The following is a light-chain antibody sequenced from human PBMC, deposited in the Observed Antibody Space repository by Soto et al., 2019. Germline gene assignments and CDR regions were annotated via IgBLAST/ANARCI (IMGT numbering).Light chain of an antibody. CDR2: GVS. CDR3: QQYGSSPWT. V-gene: IGKV3-20*01. Sequence: EVLMTQSPATLSVCPGERASLSCRASQSVSSTLAWYQQKPGQAPRLLISGVSSRATGIPDRFSGSGSGTDFTLTISRLEPEDFAVYYCQQYGSSPWTFGQGTKVDIK. J-gene: IGKJ1*01. CDR1: QSVSST.